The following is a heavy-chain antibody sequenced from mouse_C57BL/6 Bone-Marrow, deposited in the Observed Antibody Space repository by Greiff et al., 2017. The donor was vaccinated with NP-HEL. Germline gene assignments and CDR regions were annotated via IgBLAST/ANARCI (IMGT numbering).Heavy chain of an antibody. CDR1: GFNIKDDY. J-gene: IGHJ4*01. CDR2: IDPENGDT. V-gene: IGHV14-4*01. CDR3: TTYLYSNYWDYYAMDY. Sequence: VQLQQSGAELVRPGASVKLSCTASGFNIKDDYMHWVKQRPEQGLEWIGWIDPENGDTEYASEFQGKATITADTSSNTAYLQLSSLTSEDTAVYYRTTYLYSNYWDYYAMDYWGQGTSVTVSS. D-gene: IGHD2-5*01.